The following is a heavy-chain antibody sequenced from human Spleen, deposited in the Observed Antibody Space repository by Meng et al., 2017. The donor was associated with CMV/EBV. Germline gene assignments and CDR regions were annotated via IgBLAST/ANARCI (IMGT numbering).Heavy chain of an antibody. CDR1: GYTFTAHY. Sequence: SVKVSCKASGYTFTAHYFHWVRQAPGQGLEWMGGIIPIFGTANYAQKFQGRVTITTDESTSTAYMELSSLRSEDTAVYYCARARGSSWYYFDYWGQGTLVTVSS. V-gene: IGHV1-69*05. CDR2: IIPIFGTA. D-gene: IGHD6-13*01. J-gene: IGHJ4*02. CDR3: ARARGSSWYYFDY.